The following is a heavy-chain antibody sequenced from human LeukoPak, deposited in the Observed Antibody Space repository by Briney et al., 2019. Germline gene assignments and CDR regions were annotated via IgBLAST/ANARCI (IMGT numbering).Heavy chain of an antibody. Sequence: GGSLRLSCATSGFTFSSFGMSWVRQAPGKGLEWVAAISSRADNTWYADSVKGRFTISRDNDKNTLYLQINSLRAEDTAVYYCAKRDRTVTHAFDIWGQGTMVTVSS. CDR2: ISSRADNT. V-gene: IGHV3-23*01. D-gene: IGHD4-17*01. CDR3: AKRDRTVTHAFDI. J-gene: IGHJ3*02. CDR1: GFTFSSFG.